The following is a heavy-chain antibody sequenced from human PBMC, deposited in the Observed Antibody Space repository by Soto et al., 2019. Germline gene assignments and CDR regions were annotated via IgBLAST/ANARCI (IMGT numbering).Heavy chain of an antibody. CDR1: GGTFSSYA. CDR2: IIPIFGTA. V-gene: IGHV1-69*12. J-gene: IGHJ6*02. CDR3: ASHSGSSPEGRYYYGMDV. D-gene: IGHD1-26*01. Sequence: QVQLVQSGAEVKKPGSSVKVSCKASGGTFSSYAISWVRQAPGQGLEWMGGIIPIFGTADYAQKFQGRVTITGDESTSTAYVELSSLRSEDTAVYYCASHSGSSPEGRYYYGMDVWGQGTTVTVSS.